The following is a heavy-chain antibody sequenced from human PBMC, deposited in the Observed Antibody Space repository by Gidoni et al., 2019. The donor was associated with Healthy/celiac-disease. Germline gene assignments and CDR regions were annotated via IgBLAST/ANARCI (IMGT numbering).Heavy chain of an antibody. V-gene: IGHV4-31*03. CDR3: ARVRVATGIQTFDY. J-gene: IGHJ4*02. CDR1: GGSISSGGYY. CDR2: IYYSGST. Sequence: QVQLQESGPGLVKPSQTLSLTCTVPGGSISSGGYYWSWIRQHPGKGLEWIGYIYYSGSTYYNPSLKSRVTISVDTSKNQFSLKLSSVTAADTAVYYCARVRVATGIQTFDYWGQGTLVTVSS. D-gene: IGHD5-12*01.